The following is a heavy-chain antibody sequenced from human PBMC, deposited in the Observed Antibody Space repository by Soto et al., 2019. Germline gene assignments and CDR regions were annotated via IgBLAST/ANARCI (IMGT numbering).Heavy chain of an antibody. J-gene: IGHJ5*02. V-gene: IGHV4-31*03. CDR2: IYYSGST. CDR3: ARRSSSSLGSLFDP. Sequence: TLSLTCTVSGGSISSGGYYWTWIRQHPGKGLEWIGYIYYSGSTYYNPSLKSRVTILVDTSKNQFSLKLSSVTAADTAVYYCARRSSSSLGSLFDPWGRGILVTVSS. CDR1: GGSISSGGYY. D-gene: IGHD6-6*01.